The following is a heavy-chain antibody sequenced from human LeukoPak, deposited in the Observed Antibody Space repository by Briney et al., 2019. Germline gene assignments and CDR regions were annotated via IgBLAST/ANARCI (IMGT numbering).Heavy chain of an antibody. CDR2: INHSGST. V-gene: IGHV4-34*01. CDR3: ARTPYKYYYGSGRYTLDY. CDR1: GGSFSGYY. Sequence: PSETLSLTCAVYGGSFSGYYWSWIRQPPGKGLEWIGEINHSGSTNYNPSLKSRVTISVDTSKNQFSLKLSSVTAADTAVYYCARTPYKYYYGSGRYTLDYWGQGTLVTVSS. J-gene: IGHJ4*02. D-gene: IGHD3-10*01.